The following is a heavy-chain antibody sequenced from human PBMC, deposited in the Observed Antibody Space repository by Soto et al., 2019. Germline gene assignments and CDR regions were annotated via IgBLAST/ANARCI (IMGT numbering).Heavy chain of an antibody. CDR3: ARGVTISGWYRGDAFDI. V-gene: IGHV1-69*02. Sequence: QVQLVQSGAEVKKPGSSVKVSCKASGGTFSSYTISWVRQAPGQGLEWMGRIIPILGIANYAQKFQGRVTITADKSTSTAYMELSSLRSEDTAVYYCARGVTISGWYRGDAFDIWGQGTMVTVSS. D-gene: IGHD6-19*01. CDR2: IIPILGIA. J-gene: IGHJ3*02. CDR1: GGTFSSYT.